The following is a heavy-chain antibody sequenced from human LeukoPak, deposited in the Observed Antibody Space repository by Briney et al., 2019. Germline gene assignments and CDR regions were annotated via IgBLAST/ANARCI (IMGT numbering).Heavy chain of an antibody. CDR3: AKGHLLYYYDSSGYYYFDY. CDR1: GFTFSKYA. CDR2: ISVSGGST. Sequence: GGSLRLSCAASGFTFSKYAMTWVRQAPGKGLEWVSGISVSGGSTNYADSVKGRFTISRDNSKNTLYLQMNSLRAEDTAVYYCAKGHLLYYYDSSGYYYFDYWGQGTLVTVSS. D-gene: IGHD3-22*01. V-gene: IGHV3-23*01. J-gene: IGHJ4*02.